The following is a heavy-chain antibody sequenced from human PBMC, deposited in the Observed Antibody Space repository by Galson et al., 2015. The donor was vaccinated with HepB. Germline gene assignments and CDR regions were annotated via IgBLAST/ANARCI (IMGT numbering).Heavy chain of an antibody. J-gene: IGHJ4*02. Sequence: SLRLSCAASGFTFSSYAMHWVRQAPGKGLEWVAVISYDGSNKYYADSVKGRFTISRDNSKNTLYLQMNSLRAEDTAVYYCAREEVLLWFGEPPGYFDYWGQGTPGTVSS. CDR3: AREEVLLWFGEPPGYFDY. CDR2: ISYDGSNK. D-gene: IGHD3-10*01. CDR1: GFTFSSYA. V-gene: IGHV3-30-3*01.